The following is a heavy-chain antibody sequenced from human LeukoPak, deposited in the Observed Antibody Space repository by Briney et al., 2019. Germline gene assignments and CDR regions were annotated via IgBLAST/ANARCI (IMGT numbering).Heavy chain of an antibody. D-gene: IGHD1-26*01. V-gene: IGHV3-53*01. CDR1: GVSVSSTN. CDR2: IYSGCST. CDR3: AKDYAGIVGGEFDY. Sequence: GCPRVSPVPSGVSVSSTNISSVRPGLGERLGWVSLIYSGCSTFYADSVKGRFTISSDNSKNTLYLQMNILRAEDTAVYYCAKDYAGIVGGEFDYWGQGALVTVSS. J-gene: IGHJ4*02.